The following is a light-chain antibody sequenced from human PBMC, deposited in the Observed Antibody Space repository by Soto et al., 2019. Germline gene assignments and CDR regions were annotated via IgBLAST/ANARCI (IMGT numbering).Light chain of an antibody. V-gene: IGKV3-15*01. CDR3: QHYSNWPPT. Sequence: EMVMTQSPATLSVSPGERVTLSCRASESVHRNLAWYQQKPGQGPSLSIYYASTRATGVPDRFTGSGSGTEFTLTISSLQSEDFGVYHCQHYSNWPPTFGPGTKVEIK. CDR1: ESVHRN. CDR2: YAS. J-gene: IGKJ3*01.